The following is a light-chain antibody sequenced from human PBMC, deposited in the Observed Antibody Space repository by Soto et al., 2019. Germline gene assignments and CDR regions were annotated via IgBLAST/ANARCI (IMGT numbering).Light chain of an antibody. V-gene: IGKV1-5*03. CDR3: QQYDRYPLT. J-gene: IGKJ4*01. CDR2: RAS. Sequence: DIQMTQSPSILSTSVGDRVTITCRASQSVSGWLAWYQQKPGKAPKLLIYRASSLRSGVPSRCSGSASGTEFTLTISGLQPDDFATYYCQQYDRYPLTFGGGTKVEI. CDR1: QSVSGW.